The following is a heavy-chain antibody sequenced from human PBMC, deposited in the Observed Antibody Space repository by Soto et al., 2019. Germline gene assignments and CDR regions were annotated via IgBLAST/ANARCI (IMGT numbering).Heavy chain of an antibody. V-gene: IGHV1-18*01. J-gene: IGHJ2*01. CDR2: ISAYNGNT. CDR1: GYTFTSYG. D-gene: IGHD6-19*01. Sequence: QVQLVQSGAEVTKPGASVKVSCKASGYTFTSYGISWVRQAPGQGLEWMGWISAYNGNTNYAQKLQGRVTMTTDTSTSTAYMELNSLRSDDTAVYYCARVQPGGYSSGWYPAYSDLWGRGTLVTVSS. CDR3: ARVQPGGYSSGWYPAYSDL.